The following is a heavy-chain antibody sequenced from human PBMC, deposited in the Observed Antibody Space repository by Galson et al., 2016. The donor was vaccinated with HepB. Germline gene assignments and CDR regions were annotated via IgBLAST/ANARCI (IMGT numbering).Heavy chain of an antibody. D-gene: IGHD1-26*01. CDR2: ISRSGDST. CDR3: AKGQWGTFFKPFES. V-gene: IGHV3-23*01. Sequence: SLRLSCAASGFTFNNYGMTWVRQPPGKGLEVVSSISRSGDSTDYADSVKGRFTISRDSSKNTLYLQMDSLTADDSAVYYCAKGQWGTFFKPFESWGQGTQVTVSS. CDR1: GFTFNNYG. J-gene: IGHJ4*02.